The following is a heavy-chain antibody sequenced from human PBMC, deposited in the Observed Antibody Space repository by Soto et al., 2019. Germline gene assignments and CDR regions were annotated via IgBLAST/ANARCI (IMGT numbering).Heavy chain of an antibody. CDR2: IYHSGST. CDR1: GYSIRSGYS. D-gene: IGHD6-13*01. V-gene: IGHV4-38-2*01. Sequence: PSETPSLTCAVSGYSIRSGYSWGWILQPPAKGLEWIGTIYHSGSTYYNSSLKSRVTISVDTSKNQFPLRLSSVTAADTATYSCANSAIYNSTWFYFDQWGQGTLVTVSS. CDR3: ANSAIYNSTWFYFDQ. J-gene: IGHJ4*02.